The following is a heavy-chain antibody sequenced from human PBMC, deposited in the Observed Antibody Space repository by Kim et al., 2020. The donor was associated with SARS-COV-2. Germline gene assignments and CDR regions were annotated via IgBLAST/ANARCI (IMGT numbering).Heavy chain of an antibody. CDR2: IFYSGVT. CDR1: GASINTYY. V-gene: IGHV4-59*08. Sequence: SETLSLTCTVSGASINTYYLSWIRQPPGKELEWIGYIFYSGVTDYNPSLKSRVSMSVDTSKNQFSLKLSSVTVADTAVYYCARQEVGPGWQGNWFDPWGQGTLVTVSS. J-gene: IGHJ5*02. CDR3: ARQEVGPGWQGNWFDP. D-gene: IGHD2-15*01.